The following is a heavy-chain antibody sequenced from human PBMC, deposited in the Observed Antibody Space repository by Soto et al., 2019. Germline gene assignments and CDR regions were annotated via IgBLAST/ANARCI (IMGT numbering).Heavy chain of an antibody. CDR1: GFSGSNNH. CDR3: AGRLTTAASLDY. CDR2: IHGGGST. J-gene: IGHJ4*02. Sequence: VQLVESGGGLIQPGGSLRLSCAASGFSGSNNHMTWIRQTAGKGLELVSFIHGGGSTSYADSVKGRFTISRDNSKNTLYLQMDRLRAEDTAIYYCAGRLTTAASLDYWGQGTLVTVSS. V-gene: IGHV3-53*01. D-gene: IGHD3-16*01.